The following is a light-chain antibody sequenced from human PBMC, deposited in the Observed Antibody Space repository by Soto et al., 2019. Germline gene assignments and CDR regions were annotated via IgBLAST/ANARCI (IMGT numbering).Light chain of an antibody. CDR1: QSVSSN. Sequence: EIVMTQSPATLSVSPGERATLSCRASQSVSSNLAWYQQKPGQAPRLLIYGASSRATGIPDRFSGSGSGTDFTLTISSLEPEDFAVYYCQQRRNWPPLTFGGGTKVDIK. J-gene: IGKJ4*01. CDR2: GAS. V-gene: IGKV3-11*01. CDR3: QQRRNWPPLT.